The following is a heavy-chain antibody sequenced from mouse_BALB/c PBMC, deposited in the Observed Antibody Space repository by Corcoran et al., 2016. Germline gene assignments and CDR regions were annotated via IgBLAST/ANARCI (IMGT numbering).Heavy chain of an antibody. CDR3: ALDRYGYFDY. CDR2: INTYTGEP. Sequence: QIQLVQSGPELKKPGETVKISCKASGYTFTNYGMNWVKQAPGQGLKWMGWINTYTGEPTYADDFKGRFAFSLETSASTAYLQINNLKNEDMATYFCALDRYGYFDYWGQGTTPTVSS. D-gene: IGHD2-14*01. CDR1: GYTFTNYG. V-gene: IGHV9-1*02. J-gene: IGHJ2*01.